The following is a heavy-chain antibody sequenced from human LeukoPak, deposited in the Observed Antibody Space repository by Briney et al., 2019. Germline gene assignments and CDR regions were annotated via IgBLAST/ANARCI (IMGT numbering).Heavy chain of an antibody. V-gene: IGHV3-7*01. CDR1: GFTFSIYW. Sequence: GGSLRLSCAASGFTFSIYWMTWVRQAPGKGLEWVANIKQDGGEKYYVDSVKGRFTISRDNAKNSLYLQMNSLRAEDTAVYYCAKGKYYYGSGSYYPNDYWGQGTLVTVSS. CDR2: IKQDGGEK. CDR3: AKGKYYYGSGSYYPNDY. J-gene: IGHJ4*02. D-gene: IGHD3-10*01.